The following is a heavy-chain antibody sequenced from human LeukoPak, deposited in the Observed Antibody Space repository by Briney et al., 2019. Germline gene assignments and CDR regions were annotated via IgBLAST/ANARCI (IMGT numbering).Heavy chain of an antibody. CDR2: ISGSGDET. J-gene: IGHJ4*02. CDR3: ATLFGERGYCSTTSCFDSDY. V-gene: IGHV3-23*01. Sequence: GGSLRLSCAASGLTFSNYAMSWVRQAPGKGLERVSKISGSGDETYYADSVKGRLTISRDNSKNTLYLQMNSLRAEDTAVYYCATLFGERGYCSTTSCFDSDYWGQGTLVTVSS. CDR1: GLTFSNYA. D-gene: IGHD2-2*01.